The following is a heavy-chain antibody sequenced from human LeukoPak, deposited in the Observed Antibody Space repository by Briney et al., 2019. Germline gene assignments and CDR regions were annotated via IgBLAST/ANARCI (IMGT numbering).Heavy chain of an antibody. Sequence: GASVKVSCKASGGTFSSYAISWVRQAPGQGLEWMGGIIPIFGTANYAQKFQGRVTITADESTSTAYMELSSLRSEDTAVYYCARAITFNDILTGYHFDYWGQGTLVTVSS. CDR3: ARAITFNDILTGYHFDY. CDR1: GGTFSSYA. CDR2: IIPIFGTA. J-gene: IGHJ4*02. V-gene: IGHV1-69*13. D-gene: IGHD3-9*01.